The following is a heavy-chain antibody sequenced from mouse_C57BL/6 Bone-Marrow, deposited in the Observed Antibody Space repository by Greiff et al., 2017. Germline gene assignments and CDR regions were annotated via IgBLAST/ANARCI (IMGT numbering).Heavy chain of an antibody. V-gene: IGHV14-4*01. Sequence: VQLQQSGAELVRPGASVKLSCTASGFNIKDDYMHWVKQRPEQGLEWIGWIDPENGDTEYASKFQGKATITADTSSNTAYLQLSSLTAEDTAVYYCTGSQAWVAYWGQGTLVTVSA. CDR1: GFNIKDDY. CDR3: TGSQAWVAY. D-gene: IGHD1-1*01. J-gene: IGHJ3*01. CDR2: IDPENGDT.